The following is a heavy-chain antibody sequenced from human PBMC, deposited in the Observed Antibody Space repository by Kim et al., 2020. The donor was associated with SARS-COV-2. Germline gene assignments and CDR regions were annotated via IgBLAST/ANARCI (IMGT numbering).Heavy chain of an antibody. CDR1: GFTFSSYG. Sequence: GGSLRLSCAASGFTFSSYGMHWVRQAPGKGLEWVAVISYDGSNKYYADSVKGRFTISRDNSKNTLYLQMNSLRAEDTAVYYCAKDLNGQQLGEWFDPWGQGTLVTVSS. D-gene: IGHD6-13*01. V-gene: IGHV3-30*18. J-gene: IGHJ5*02. CDR3: AKDLNGQQLGEWFDP. CDR2: ISYDGSNK.